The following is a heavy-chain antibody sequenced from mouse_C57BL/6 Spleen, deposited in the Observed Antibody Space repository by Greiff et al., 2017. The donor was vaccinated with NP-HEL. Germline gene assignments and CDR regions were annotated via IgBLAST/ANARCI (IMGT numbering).Heavy chain of an antibody. D-gene: IGHD2-2*01. CDR1: GFTFSDYG. V-gene: IGHV5-15*01. Sequence: EVKLVESGGGLVQPGGSLKLSCAASGFTFSDYGMAWVRQAPRKGPEWVAFISNLAYSIYYADTVTGRFTISSENAKNTLYLEMSSLRSEDTAMYYCARLPYGYDDWYFDVWGTGTTVTVSS. J-gene: IGHJ1*03. CDR2: ISNLAYSI. CDR3: ARLPYGYDDWYFDV.